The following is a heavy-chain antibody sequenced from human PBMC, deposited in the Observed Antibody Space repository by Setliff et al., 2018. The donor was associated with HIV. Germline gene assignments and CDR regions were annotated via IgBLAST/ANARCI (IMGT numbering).Heavy chain of an antibody. CDR2: ISGSGGST. V-gene: IGHV3-23*01. CDR3: AKSAFGGVIVFYYFDY. CDR1: GFTFSNYA. Sequence: GGSLRLSCAASGFTFSNYAMSWVRQAPGKGLEWVSAISGSGGSTYYADSVKGRFNISRDNSKNTLYLQMNSLRAEDTAVYYCAKSAFGGVIVFYYFDYWGQGTLVTVSS. J-gene: IGHJ4*02. D-gene: IGHD3-16*02.